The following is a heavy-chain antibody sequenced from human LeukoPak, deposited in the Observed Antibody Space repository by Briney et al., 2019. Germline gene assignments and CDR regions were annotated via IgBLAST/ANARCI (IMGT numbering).Heavy chain of an antibody. CDR1: GYTFTGYY. CDR2: INPNSGGT. J-gene: IGHJ6*03. D-gene: IGHD1-26*01. V-gene: IGHV1-2*02. CDR3: AREGSPLAALHYYMDV. Sequence: GASVKVSCKASGYTFTGYYMHWVRQAPGQGLEWMGWINPNSGGTNYAQKFQGRVTMTRDTSISTAYMELSRLRSGDTAVYYCAREGSPLAALHYYMDVWGKGTTVTISS.